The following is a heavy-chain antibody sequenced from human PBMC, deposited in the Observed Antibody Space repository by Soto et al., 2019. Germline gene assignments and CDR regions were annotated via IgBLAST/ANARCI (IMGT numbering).Heavy chain of an antibody. CDR3: ARDPSVYCGGDSCPSFFDS. CDR1: GYTFTTYA. CDR2: ISAYNGNT. V-gene: IGHV1-18*01. Sequence: ASVKVSCKASGYTFTTYAITWVRQAPGHGLEWMGWISAYNGNTNYAQRLQGRVTMTTDTSTSTAYMELRSLRSDDTAVYYCARDPSVYCGGDSCPSFFDSWGQGXLVTVSS. D-gene: IGHD2-21*01. J-gene: IGHJ4*02.